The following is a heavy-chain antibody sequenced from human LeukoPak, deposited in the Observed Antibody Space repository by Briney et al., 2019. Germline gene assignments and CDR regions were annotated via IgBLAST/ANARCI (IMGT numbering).Heavy chain of an antibody. V-gene: IGHV1-69*13. D-gene: IGHD4-11*01. J-gene: IGHJ6*02. CDR2: IIPIFGTA. Sequence: SVKVSCKASGGTFSSYAISWVRQAPGQGLEWMGGIIPIFGTANYAQKFQGRVTITADESTSTAYMELGSLRSEDTAVYYCAREDYSNNPYYCYGMDVWGQGTTVTVSS. CDR1: GGTFSSYA. CDR3: AREDYSNNPYYCYGMDV.